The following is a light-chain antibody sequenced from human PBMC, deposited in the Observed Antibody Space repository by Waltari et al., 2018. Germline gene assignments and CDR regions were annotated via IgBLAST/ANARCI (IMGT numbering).Light chain of an antibody. Sequence: DIAMTQPADAMAVSVRERATMNCKSRQSVLYGSRDENCLAWYRQKPGQPPKLLIYSASTRDSGVPDRISGSGSGTDFTLTISSLQAEDVAVYYCQQYYSTPFTFGQGTKLEI. V-gene: IGKV4-1*01. CDR3: QQYYSTPFT. J-gene: IGKJ2*01. CDR2: SAS. CDR1: QSVLYGSRDENC.